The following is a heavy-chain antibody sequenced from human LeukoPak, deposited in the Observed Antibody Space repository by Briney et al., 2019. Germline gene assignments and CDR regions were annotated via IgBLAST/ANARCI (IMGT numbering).Heavy chain of an antibody. Sequence: PSETLSLTCTVSVGSITGYYWSWMPGPPAKGLEYVGYIFSSGSTNYKPSLKSRVTISLDTYKSQLSLKLMSVTASDTAVYYCARLTKFLTTYYPTPWGQGTLVTVSS. D-gene: IGHD2/OR15-2a*01. J-gene: IGHJ5*02. V-gene: IGHV4-59*08. CDR2: IFSSGST. CDR3: ARLTKFLTTYYPTP. CDR1: VGSITGYY.